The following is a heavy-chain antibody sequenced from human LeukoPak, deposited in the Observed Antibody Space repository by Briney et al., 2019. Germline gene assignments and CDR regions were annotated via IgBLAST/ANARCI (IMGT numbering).Heavy chain of an antibody. CDR2: IIPIFGTA. V-gene: IGHV1-69*13. J-gene: IGHJ6*02. CDR1: GGTFSSYA. Sequence: SVKVSCKASGGTFSSYAISWVRQAPGQGLEWMGGIIPIFGTANYAQKFQGRVTITADESTSTAYMELSSLRSEDTAVYYCASSHGEDYSGGYNLDVWGQGTTVTVSS. CDR3: ASSHGEDYSGGYNLDV. D-gene: IGHD1-26*01.